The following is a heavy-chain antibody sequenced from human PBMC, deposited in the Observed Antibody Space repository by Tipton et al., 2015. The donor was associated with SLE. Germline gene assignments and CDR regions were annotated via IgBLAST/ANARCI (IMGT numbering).Heavy chain of an antibody. V-gene: IGHV1-2*06. CDR2: INPNSGGT. Sequence: QSGPEVKKPGASVKVSCKASGYTFTSYYMHWVRQAPGQGLEWMGRINPNSGGTNYAQKFQGRVTMTRDTSISTAYMELSRLRSDDSAVYYCARVRPSGLELGYWGQGSLVTVSS. CDR3: ARVRPSGLELGY. D-gene: IGHD1-7*01. J-gene: IGHJ4*02. CDR1: GYTFTSYY.